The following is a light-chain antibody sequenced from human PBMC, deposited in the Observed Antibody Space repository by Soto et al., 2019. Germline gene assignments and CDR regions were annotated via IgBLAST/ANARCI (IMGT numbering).Light chain of an antibody. CDR1: QSVSNNY. Sequence: IVFSPSPGPLSLSPGEKAPPSCRASQSVSNNYLAWYQQKPGQAPRLLIYGASNRATGIPDRFSGSGSGTDFTLTISRLEPEDFAVYYCQQYGSSGTFGQGTKVDIK. V-gene: IGKV3-20*01. CDR3: QQYGSSGT. CDR2: GAS. J-gene: IGKJ1*01.